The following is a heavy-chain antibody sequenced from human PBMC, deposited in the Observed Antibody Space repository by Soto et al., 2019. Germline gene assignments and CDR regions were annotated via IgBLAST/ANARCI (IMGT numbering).Heavy chain of an antibody. Sequence: GSSVKVSCKASGGTFSSYAISWVRQAPGQGLEWMGGIIPIFGTANYAQKFQGRVTITADESTSTAYMELSSLRSEDTAVYYCAGTVVGATGRYYYGMDVWAQGTTVTVSS. CDR2: IIPIFGTA. CDR3: AGTVVGATGRYYYGMDV. J-gene: IGHJ6*02. V-gene: IGHV1-69*13. D-gene: IGHD1-26*01. CDR1: GGTFSSYA.